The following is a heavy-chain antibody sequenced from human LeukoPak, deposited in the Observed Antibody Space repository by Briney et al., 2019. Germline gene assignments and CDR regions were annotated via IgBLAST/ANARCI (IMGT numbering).Heavy chain of an antibody. CDR1: GFTFSSYS. CDR2: ISSSSSYI. Sequence: GGSLRLSCAASGFTFSSYSMNWVRQAPGKGLEWVSSISSSSSYIYYADSVKGRFTISRDNAKNSLYLQMNSLRAEDTAVYYCARDTRVGATSPFDYWGQGTLSPSPQ. V-gene: IGHV3-21*01. CDR3: ARDTRVGATSPFDY. J-gene: IGHJ4*02. D-gene: IGHD1-26*01.